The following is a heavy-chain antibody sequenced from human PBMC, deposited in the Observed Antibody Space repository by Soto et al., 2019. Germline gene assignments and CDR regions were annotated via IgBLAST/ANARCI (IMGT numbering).Heavy chain of an antibody. CDR2: ISSSSSYI. J-gene: IGHJ4*02. V-gene: IGHV3-21*01. CDR3: ARDSYFWIGYSYFYY. CDR1: GFTFSSYS. Sequence: EVQLVESGGGLVKPGGSLRLSCAASGFTFSSYSMNWVRQAPGKGLEWVSSISSSSSYIYYADSVKGRFTISRDNAKNSLYLQMNSLRADDTAVYYCARDSYFWIGYSYFYYWGQGTLVTVSS. D-gene: IGHD3-3*01.